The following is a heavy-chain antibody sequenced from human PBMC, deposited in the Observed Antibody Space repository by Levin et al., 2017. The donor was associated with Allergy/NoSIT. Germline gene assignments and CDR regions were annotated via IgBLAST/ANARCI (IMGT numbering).Heavy chain of an antibody. CDR1: GYTFTDYY. CDR3: ARELNVVVPTASSYYYYGMDV. CDR2: IYPYSGGS. J-gene: IGHJ6*02. Sequence: ASVKVSCKASGYTFTDYYMYWVRQAPGQGPEWMGWIYPYSGGSNYAQKFQGRVTMTRDTSISTAYMELSRLRSDDTAVYYCARELNVVVPTASSYYYYGMDVWGQGTTVTVSS. D-gene: IGHD2-2*01. V-gene: IGHV1-2*02.